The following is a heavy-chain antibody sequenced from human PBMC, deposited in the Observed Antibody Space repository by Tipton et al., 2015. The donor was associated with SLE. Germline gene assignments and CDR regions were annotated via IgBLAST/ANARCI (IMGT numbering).Heavy chain of an antibody. CDR1: GGSFSGYY. V-gene: IGHV4-34*01. CDR3: ARGYRLLASRPRNYMDV. Sequence: GLVKPSETLSLTCAVYGGSFSGYYWSWIRQPPGKGLEWIGEINHSGSTNYNPSLKSRITISVDTSKNQFSLKLSSVTAADTAVYYCARGYRLLASRPRNYMDVWGKGTTVTISS. D-gene: IGHD3-3*02. CDR2: INHSGST. J-gene: IGHJ6*03.